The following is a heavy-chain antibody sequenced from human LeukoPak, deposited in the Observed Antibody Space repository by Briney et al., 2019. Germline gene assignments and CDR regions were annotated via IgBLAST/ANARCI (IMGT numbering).Heavy chain of an antibody. CDR3: AREIIAAAGTTHDAFDI. Sequence: GGSLRLSCAASGFTFSSYSMNWVRQAPGKGLEWVSSISSSSSYIYYADSVKGRFTISRDNAKNSLYLQMNSLRAEDTAVYYCAREIIAAAGTTHDAFDIWGQGTMVTVSS. V-gene: IGHV3-21*01. CDR2: ISSSSSYI. D-gene: IGHD6-13*01. J-gene: IGHJ3*02. CDR1: GFTFSSYS.